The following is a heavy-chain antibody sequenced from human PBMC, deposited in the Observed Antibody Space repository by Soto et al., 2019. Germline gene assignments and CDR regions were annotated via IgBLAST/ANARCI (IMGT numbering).Heavy chain of an antibody. D-gene: IGHD1-26*01. J-gene: IGHJ4*01. CDR3: ARAPFSGSSPFDY. Sequence: LSLTCTVSGGSMSSGDYHWSWIRQPPGEGLEWIGYIYHSGTTNYNLSLRDRSTISVDTSKNQFSLKLSSVTAADTAVYYCARAPFSGSSPFDYWGQGTLVTVSS. CDR1: GGSMSSGDYH. CDR2: IYHSGTT. V-gene: IGHV4-30-4*01.